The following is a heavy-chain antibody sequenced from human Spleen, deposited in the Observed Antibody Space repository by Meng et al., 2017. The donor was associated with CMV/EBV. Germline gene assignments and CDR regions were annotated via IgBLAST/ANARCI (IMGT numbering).Heavy chain of an antibody. D-gene: IGHD1-1*01. CDR1: GFTFSNAW. V-gene: IGHV3-15*01. Sequence: EVQVVEAWGDVVKPGGSLRPSCAASGFTFSNAWMSWVRQATGKGLEWVGRIKSKTDGESADYNAPVKGRFTISRDDSKNTLYLQMNSLKTEDTAIYYCIWNDLGDYWGQGTLVTVSS. J-gene: IGHJ4*02. CDR2: IKSKTDGESA. CDR3: IWNDLGDY.